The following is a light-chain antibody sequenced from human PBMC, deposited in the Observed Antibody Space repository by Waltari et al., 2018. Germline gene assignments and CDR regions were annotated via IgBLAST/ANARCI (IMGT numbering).Light chain of an antibody. CDR3: QSAASSGLSVV. V-gene: IGLV3-25*03. CDR2: QDT. CDR1: ALPNQN. J-gene: IGLJ2*01. Sequence: SFELTQPPSVSVSPGQTARITCSGDALPNQNTYWYQQKPGQAPLLLIFQDTERPSGIPDRFSGSTYGTTVILTISGVLAEDEADYYLQSAASSGLSVVFGGGTKLTVL.